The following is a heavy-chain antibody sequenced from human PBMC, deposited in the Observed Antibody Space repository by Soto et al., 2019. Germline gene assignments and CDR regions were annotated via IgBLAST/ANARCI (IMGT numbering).Heavy chain of an antibody. V-gene: IGHV5-51*01. D-gene: IGHD4-17*01. Sequence: GESLKISCQGSGYSFTNYWVGWVRQIPGRGLEWMGIIHPGDSDTRYSPFFQGQVTISADKSISTAYLQWSSLKASDTAMYYCARRLDYGDYDWFDPWGQGTLVTVSS. CDR3: ARRLDYGDYDWFDP. CDR2: IHPGDSDT. CDR1: GYSFTNYW. J-gene: IGHJ5*02.